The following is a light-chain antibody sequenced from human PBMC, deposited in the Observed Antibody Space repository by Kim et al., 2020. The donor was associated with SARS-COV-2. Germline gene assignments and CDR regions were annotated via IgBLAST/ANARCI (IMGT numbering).Light chain of an antibody. V-gene: IGKV1-39*01. CDR2: NAS. CDR3: QQSYNTPPT. J-gene: IGKJ1*01. CDR1: QTISSY. Sequence: ASVGDRVSIPCRTSQTISSYLNWYQQKPGKAPKLLIYNASSLQSGVPSRFRGSGSGTDFTLTISSLRPEDFATYYCQQSYNTPPTFGQGTKVDIK.